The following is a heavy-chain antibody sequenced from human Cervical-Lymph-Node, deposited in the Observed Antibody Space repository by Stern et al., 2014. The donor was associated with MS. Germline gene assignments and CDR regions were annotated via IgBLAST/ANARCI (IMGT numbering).Heavy chain of an antibody. D-gene: IGHD1-26*01. CDR1: GDPFSSYA. CDR2: ITPVLGTT. CDR3: ARGGGLVGYFDY. Sequence: QVQLAEYGAEVKKPGSSVKVSCKAFGDPFSSYAINCVRQVPGQGLEWMGGITPVLGTTNYAQKFQGRVTITADKSTNTAYMELMTLRSEDTAVYYCARGGGLVGYFDYWGQGTLVSVSS. J-gene: IGHJ4*02. V-gene: IGHV1-69*06.